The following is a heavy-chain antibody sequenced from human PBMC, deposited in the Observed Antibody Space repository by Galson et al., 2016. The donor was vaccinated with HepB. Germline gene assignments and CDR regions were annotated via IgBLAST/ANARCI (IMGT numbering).Heavy chain of an antibody. D-gene: IGHD6-19*01. CDR2: ISSRSSTI. J-gene: IGHJ4*02. V-gene: IGHV3-11*04. CDR1: GFTFSDYY. CDR3: VKGAGTIDY. Sequence: SLRLSCAASGFTFSDYYMNWIRQAPGKGLEWISYISSRSSTIYNADSVKGRFTISRDNAKNSLFLQMSSLRAEDTAVYYCVKGAGTIDYWGQGTLVTVSS.